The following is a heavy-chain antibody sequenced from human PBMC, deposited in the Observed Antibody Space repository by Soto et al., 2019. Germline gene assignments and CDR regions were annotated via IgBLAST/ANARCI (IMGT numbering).Heavy chain of an antibody. CDR2: ISSSSSTI. CDR1: GFTFSSYS. D-gene: IGHD6-6*01. CDR3: ARDSSGYSSSPLPPAS. V-gene: IGHV3-48*01. J-gene: IGHJ4*02. Sequence: PGGSLRLSCAASGFTFSSYSMNWVRQAPGKGLEWVSYISSSSSTIYYADSVKGRFTISRDNAKNSLYLQMNSLRAEDTAVYYCARDSSGYSSSPLPPASWGQGTLVTVS.